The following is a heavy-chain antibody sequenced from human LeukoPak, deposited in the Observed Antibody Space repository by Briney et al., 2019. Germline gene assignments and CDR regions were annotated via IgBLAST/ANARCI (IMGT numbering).Heavy chain of an antibody. D-gene: IGHD1-26*01. CDR1: GYTFTGYY. Sequence: GASVKVSCKASGYTFTGYYMHWVRQAPGQGLEWMGWINPNSGGTNYAQKFQGRVTMTRNTSISTAYMELSSLRSEDTAVYYCARGRYSGSYYSLYYFDYWGQGTLVTVSS. V-gene: IGHV1-2*02. J-gene: IGHJ4*02. CDR2: INPNSGGT. CDR3: ARGRYSGSYYSLYYFDY.